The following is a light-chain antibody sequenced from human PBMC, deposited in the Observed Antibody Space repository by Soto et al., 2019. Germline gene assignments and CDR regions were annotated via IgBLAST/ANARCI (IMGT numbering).Light chain of an antibody. CDR1: SSDVGGYYY. J-gene: IGLJ1*01. CDR3: SSYAGTNTPYV. V-gene: IGLV2-8*01. CDR2: EVS. Sequence: QAVLTQPPSASGSPGQSVTISCTGTSSDVGGYYYVSWYQQHPGKAPKLMIYEVSKRPSGVSDRFSGSKSGNTASLTVSGLQAEDEADYYCSSYAGTNTPYVFGTGTKLTVL.